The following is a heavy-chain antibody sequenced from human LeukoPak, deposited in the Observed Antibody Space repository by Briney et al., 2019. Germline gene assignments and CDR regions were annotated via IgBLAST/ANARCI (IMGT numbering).Heavy chain of an antibody. D-gene: IGHD2-2*01. CDR2: MNPNRGNT. J-gene: IGHJ5*02. Sequence: ASVKVSCKASGYTFTSYDINWVRQATGQGLEWMGWMNPNRGNTGYAQKFQGRVTMTKNTSISTAYMELSSLRSEDTAVYYCARGESTVYCSSTSCYRGFDPWGQGTLVTVSS. CDR3: ARGESTVYCSSTSCYRGFDP. CDR1: GYTFTSYD. V-gene: IGHV1-8*01.